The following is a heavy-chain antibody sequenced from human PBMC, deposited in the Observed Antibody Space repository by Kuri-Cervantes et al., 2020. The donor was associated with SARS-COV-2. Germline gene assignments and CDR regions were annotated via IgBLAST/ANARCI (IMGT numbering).Heavy chain of an antibody. CDR1: GFTFSSYS. CDR2: IYSGGSST. J-gene: IGHJ6*02. Sequence: GGSLRLSCAASGFTFSSYSMNWVRQAPGKGLEWVSVIYSGGSSTYYADSVKGRFTISRDNSKNTLYLQMNNLRAEDTAVYYCASMVRGNYGMDVWGQGTTVTVSS. D-gene: IGHD3-10*01. V-gene: IGHV3-23*03. CDR3: ASMVRGNYGMDV.